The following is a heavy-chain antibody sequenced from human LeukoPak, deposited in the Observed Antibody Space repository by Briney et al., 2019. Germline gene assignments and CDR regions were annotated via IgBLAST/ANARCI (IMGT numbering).Heavy chain of an antibody. D-gene: IGHD5-12*01. CDR3: AKASGYSEN. J-gene: IGHJ4*02. V-gene: IGHV3-23*01. Sequence: GGSLRLSCAASGFTFSSYAMSWVRQAPGKGLEWVSSISGSGGSTFYADSVKGRFTISRDNSKNTLFLRMNSLRADDTAVYYCAKASGYSENWGQGTLVTVSS. CDR1: GFTFSSYA. CDR2: ISGSGGST.